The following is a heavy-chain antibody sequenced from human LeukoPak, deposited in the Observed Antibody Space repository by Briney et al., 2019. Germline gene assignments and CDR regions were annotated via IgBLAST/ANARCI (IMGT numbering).Heavy chain of an antibody. D-gene: IGHD3-22*01. CDR3: AKDLVGYYYDSSGYYPQDY. J-gene: IGHJ4*02. CDR2: IWYDGSNK. V-gene: IGHV3-33*06. Sequence: PGRSLRVSCAASGFAFRSYGMHWVRQAPGKGLEWVAVIWYDGSNKYYADSVKGRFTISRDNSKNTLYLQMNSLRAEDTAVYYCAKDLVGYYYDSSGYYPQDYWGQGTLVTVSS. CDR1: GFAFRSYG.